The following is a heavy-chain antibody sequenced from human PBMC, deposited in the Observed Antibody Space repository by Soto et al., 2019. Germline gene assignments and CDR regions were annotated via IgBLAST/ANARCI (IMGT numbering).Heavy chain of an antibody. Sequence: LEILSLTCTVSGGSVSSSSYYWGWIRQPPGKGLEWIGSIYYSGSTYYNPSLKSRVTISVDTSKNQFSLKLSSVTAADTAVYYCARHRPELSSFDYWGQGTLVTVSS. V-gene: IGHV4-39*01. J-gene: IGHJ4*02. D-gene: IGHD3-16*02. CDR1: GGSVSSSSYY. CDR3: ARHRPELSSFDY. CDR2: IYYSGST.